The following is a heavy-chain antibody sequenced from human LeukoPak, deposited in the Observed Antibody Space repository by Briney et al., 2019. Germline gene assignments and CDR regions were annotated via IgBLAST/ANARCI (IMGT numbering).Heavy chain of an antibody. D-gene: IGHD3-22*01. CDR2: IKSKTDGGTT. CDR3: THSRMTYYYDSSGYYERDYFDY. CDR1: GFTFSNAW. J-gene: IGHJ4*02. V-gene: IGHV3-15*01. Sequence: PGGSLRLSCAASGFTFSNAWMSWVRQAPGKGLEWVGRIKSKTDGGTTDYAAPVKGRFTISRGDSKNTLYLQMNSLKTEDTAVYYCTHSRMTYYYDSSGYYERDYFDYWGQGTLVTVSS.